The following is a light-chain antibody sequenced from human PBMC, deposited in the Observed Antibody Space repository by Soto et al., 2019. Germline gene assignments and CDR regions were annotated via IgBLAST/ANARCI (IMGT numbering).Light chain of an antibody. Sequence: DIQVTQSPSTLSASVGDRVTITCRASQSISSWLAWYQQKPGKAPKLLIYDASSLESGVPSRFSGSGSGTEFTLTISSLQPDDFATYYCQQYNSYSPRFGQGTKVDIK. CDR3: QQYNSYSPR. V-gene: IGKV1-5*01. CDR2: DAS. J-gene: IGKJ1*01. CDR1: QSISSW.